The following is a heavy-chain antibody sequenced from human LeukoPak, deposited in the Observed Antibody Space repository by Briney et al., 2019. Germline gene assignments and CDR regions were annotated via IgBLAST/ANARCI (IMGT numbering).Heavy chain of an antibody. V-gene: IGHV5-51*01. Sequence: GESLKISCKGSGYTFTSYWIAWVRQLPGKGLEWMGIIYPGDSDTGYSPSFQGQVTISADKSTSTAYLQWSSLKASDTAMYYCAGQDIVVVTTATRAFDIWGQGTMVTVSS. CDR3: AGQDIVVVTTATRAFDI. CDR1: GYTFTSYW. CDR2: IYPGDSDT. D-gene: IGHD2-15*01. J-gene: IGHJ3*02.